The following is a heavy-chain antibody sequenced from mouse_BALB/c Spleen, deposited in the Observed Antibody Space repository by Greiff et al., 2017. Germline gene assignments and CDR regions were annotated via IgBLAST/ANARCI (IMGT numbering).Heavy chain of an antibody. D-gene: IGHD1-1*01. CDR2: ISYDGSN. V-gene: IGHV3-6*02. CDR1: GYSITSGYY. Sequence: EVHLVESGPGLVKPSQSLSLTCSVTGYSITSGYYWNWIRQFPGNKLEWMGYISYDGSNNYNPSLKNRISITRDTSKNQFFLKLNSVTTEDTATYYCARDVDGRGYFDVWGAGTTVTVSS. J-gene: IGHJ1*01. CDR3: ARDVDGRGYFDV.